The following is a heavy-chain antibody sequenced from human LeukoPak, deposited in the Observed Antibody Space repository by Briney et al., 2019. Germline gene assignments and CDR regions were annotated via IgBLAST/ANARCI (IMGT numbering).Heavy chain of an antibody. D-gene: IGHD3-10*01. J-gene: IGHJ6*02. Sequence: GSLRLSCAASGFTFSSFTMSWVRLAPGKGLEWVSTISGSGNTTFYADFVRGRFTTSRDNSKNTLDLQMNSLRVEDTAVYYCAKERALLWFGQFSRGCMDVWGQGATVSVSS. CDR2: ISGSGNTT. CDR3: AKERALLWFGQFSRGCMDV. CDR1: GFTFSSFT. V-gene: IGHV3-23*01.